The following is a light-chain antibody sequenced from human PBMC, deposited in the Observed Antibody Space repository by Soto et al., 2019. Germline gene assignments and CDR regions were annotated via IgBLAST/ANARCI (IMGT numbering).Light chain of an antibody. Sequence: EIVLTQSPGTLSLSPGGRATLSCRASQSVSSSSLSWYQQKPGQAPRLLIYDTSSRATDIPDRFSGSGSGTDFTLTISRREPEDLTVYYCQHYGTSMWTFGQGTTVEIK. V-gene: IGKV3-20*01. J-gene: IGKJ1*01. CDR3: QHYGTSMWT. CDR2: DTS. CDR1: QSVSSSS.